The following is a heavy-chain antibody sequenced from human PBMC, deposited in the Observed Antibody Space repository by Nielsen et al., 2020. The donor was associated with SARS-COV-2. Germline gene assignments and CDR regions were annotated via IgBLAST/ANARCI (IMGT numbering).Heavy chain of an antibody. CDR3: VKAAYSNAGRFDY. J-gene: IGHJ4*02. D-gene: IGHD4-11*01. V-gene: IGHV3-64D*09. Sequence: GESLKISCSASGFTFSSYAIHWVRQAPGKGLEHVSGINSHGGSTFYTNSVRGRFTISRDNSKNTLYLQMSSLRAEDTAVYYCVKAAYSNAGRFDYWGQGTLVTVSS. CDR2: INSHGGST. CDR1: GFTFSSYA.